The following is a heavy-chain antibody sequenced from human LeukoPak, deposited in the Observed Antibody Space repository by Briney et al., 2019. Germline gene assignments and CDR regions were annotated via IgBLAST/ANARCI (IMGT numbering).Heavy chain of an antibody. CDR1: GFTFSRYW. CDR2: IDPDDSGS. Sequence: GGSLRLSCAASGFTFSRYWMHWVRHAPGEGLVWVSRIDPDDSGSSYADSVKGRFTISRDNAKNTLWLQVNSLRADDTAVYYCAGVRAGANRAFDVWGQGTVVAVSS. V-gene: IGHV3-74*01. J-gene: IGHJ3*01. D-gene: IGHD4/OR15-4a*01. CDR3: AGVRAGANRAFDV.